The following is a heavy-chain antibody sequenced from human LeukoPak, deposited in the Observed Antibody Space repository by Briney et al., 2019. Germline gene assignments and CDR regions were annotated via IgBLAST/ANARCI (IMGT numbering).Heavy chain of an antibody. CDR1: GGTFSSYA. CDR2: INPGGANT. CDR3: ARIRDGYNDAYDI. V-gene: IGHV1-46*01. J-gene: IGHJ3*02. D-gene: IGHD5-24*01. Sequence: ASVKVSCKASGGTFSSYAISWVRQAPGQGLEWMGLINPGGANTNYAQNFQGRVTMARDTSTSTVYMELSSLRSEDTAIYYCARIRDGYNDAYDIWGQGTVVTVPS.